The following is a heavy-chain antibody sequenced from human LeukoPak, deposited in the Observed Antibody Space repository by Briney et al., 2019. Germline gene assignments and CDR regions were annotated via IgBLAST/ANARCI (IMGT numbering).Heavy chain of an antibody. CDR2: IYSGGST. J-gene: IGHJ4*02. D-gene: IGHD3-10*01. Sequence: PGGSLRLSCAASGFTVSSNHMSWVRQAPGKGLEWVSVIYSGGSTYYADSVKGRFTISRDNSKNTLYLQMNSLRAEDTAVYYCARDPSLIGASYFDYWGQGTLVTVSS. CDR1: GFTVSSNH. V-gene: IGHV3-66*01. CDR3: ARDPSLIGASYFDY.